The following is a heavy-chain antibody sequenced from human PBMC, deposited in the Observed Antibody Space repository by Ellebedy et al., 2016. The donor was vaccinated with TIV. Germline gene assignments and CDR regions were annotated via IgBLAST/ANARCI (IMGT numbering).Heavy chain of an antibody. D-gene: IGHD6-13*01. V-gene: IGHV3-7*01. Sequence: GGSLRLSXTASGFTFSRRCMGWVRQAPGKGLEWVANIKEDETEKYYAESVKGRFTISRDNAKNSLYLEMKSLRAEDTALYYCAGYGWPANFDPWGQGTLVTVSS. CDR2: IKEDETEK. CDR3: AGYGWPANFDP. J-gene: IGHJ5*02. CDR1: GFTFSRRC.